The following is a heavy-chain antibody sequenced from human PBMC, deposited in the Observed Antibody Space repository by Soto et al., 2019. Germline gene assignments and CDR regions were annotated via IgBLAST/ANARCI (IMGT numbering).Heavy chain of an antibody. CDR2: IIPILGIA. J-gene: IGHJ4*02. CDR1: GGTFSSYT. D-gene: IGHD3-9*01. V-gene: IGHV1-69*02. Sequence: SVKVSCKASGGTFSSYTISWVRQAPGQGLEWMGRIIPILGIANYAQKFQGRVTITADKSTSTVYMELSSLRSEDTAVYYCARAPYYDILTGYYMDYWGQGTLVTVSS. CDR3: ARAPYYDILTGYYMDY.